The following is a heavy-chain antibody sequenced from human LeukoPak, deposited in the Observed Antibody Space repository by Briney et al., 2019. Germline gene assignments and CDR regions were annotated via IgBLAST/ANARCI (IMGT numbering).Heavy chain of an antibody. CDR3: ARSGGLREYYDSSGYYNYSDY. V-gene: IGHV4-4*07. CDR2: IYTSGST. J-gene: IGHJ4*02. D-gene: IGHD3-22*01. Sequence: SETLSLTCTVSGGSISSYYWSWIRQPAGKGLEWIGRIYTSGSTNYNLSLKSRVTMSVDTSKNQFSLKLSSVTAADTAVYYCARSGGLREYYDSSGYYNYSDYWGQGTLVTVSS. CDR1: GGSISSYY.